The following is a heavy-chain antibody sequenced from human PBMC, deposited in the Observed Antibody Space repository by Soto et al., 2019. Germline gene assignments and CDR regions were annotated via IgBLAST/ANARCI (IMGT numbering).Heavy chain of an antibody. CDR1: GGTFSSYA. V-gene: IGHV1-69*12. CDR3: ARVVTMVKSFHYWYFDL. D-gene: IGHD2-15*01. CDR2: IIPIFGTA. J-gene: IGHJ2*01. Sequence: QVQLVQSGAEVKKPGSSVKVSCKASGGTFSSYAISWVRQAPGQGLEWMGGIIPIFGTANHAQKFQGRVTITADDSRSQAYMELSSLRSDDTSVYYCARVVTMVKSFHYWYFDLWGRGTLVTVSS.